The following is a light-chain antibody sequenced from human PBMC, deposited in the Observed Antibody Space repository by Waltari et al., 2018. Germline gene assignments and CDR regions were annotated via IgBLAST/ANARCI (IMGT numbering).Light chain of an antibody. CDR1: QSVSSY. V-gene: IGKV3-20*01. Sequence: VLTQSPGTLSLSPGERATLSCRASQSVSSYLAWYQQTPGQAPRLLIYDTSTRATGIPDRFSGSGSGTDFSLTISRLDPEDFAVYYCQKYGTLPATFGQGTKVEVK. J-gene: IGKJ1*01. CDR3: QKYGTLPAT. CDR2: DTS.